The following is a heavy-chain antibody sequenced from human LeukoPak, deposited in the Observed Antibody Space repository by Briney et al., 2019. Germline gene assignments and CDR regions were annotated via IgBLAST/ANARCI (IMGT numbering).Heavy chain of an antibody. CDR3: ARVGGAWYWDY. D-gene: IGHD6-19*01. CDR1: GFTFSSYE. V-gene: IGHV3-48*03. CDR2: ISSSGSTI. J-gene: IGHJ4*02. Sequence: PGGSLRLSCAASGFTFSSYEMNWVRQAPGKGLEWVSYISSSGSTIYYADSVKGRFTISRDNAKNSLYLQMSSLRAEDTAVFYCARVGGAWYWDYWGQGTLVTVSS.